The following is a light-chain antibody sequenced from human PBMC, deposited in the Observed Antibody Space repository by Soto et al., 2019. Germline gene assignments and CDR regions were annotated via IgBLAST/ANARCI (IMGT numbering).Light chain of an antibody. CDR1: SSDVGTYNY. V-gene: IGLV2-14*01. J-gene: IGLJ1*01. CDR3: SSYTSTSTYV. CDR2: EVS. Sequence: QSVLTQPASVSGSPGQSITISCTGTSSDVGTYNYVSWYQLHPGKAPKLMVYEVSNRPSGVSNRFSGSKSGNTASLTISGLQAEDEADYHCSSYTSTSTYVCGSGPKVAAL.